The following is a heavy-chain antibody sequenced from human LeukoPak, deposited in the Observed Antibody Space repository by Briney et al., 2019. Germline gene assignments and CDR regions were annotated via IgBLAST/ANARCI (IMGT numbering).Heavy chain of an antibody. D-gene: IGHD5-12*01. CDR2: ISYDGSNK. CDR3: AKDRTAGYDGLVDY. J-gene: IGHJ4*02. CDR1: GFTFSNYG. V-gene: IGHV3-30*18. Sequence: PGGSLRHSCAASGFTFSNYGMHWVRQAPGKGLEWVAVISYDGSNKYYTDSVKGRFTISRDNSKNTLYLQMNSLRAEDTAVYYCAKDRTAGYDGLVDYWGQGTLVTVSS.